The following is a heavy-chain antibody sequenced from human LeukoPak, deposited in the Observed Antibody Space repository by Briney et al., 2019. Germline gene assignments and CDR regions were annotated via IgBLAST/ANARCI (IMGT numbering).Heavy chain of an antibody. CDR1: GYTFTGYY. J-gene: IGHJ4*02. V-gene: IGHV1-2*02. Sequence: ASVKVSCKASGYTFTGYYIHWVRQAPGQGLEWMGWINPNSGGTNYAQKFQGRVTMTRDTSISTAYMELSRLRSDDTAVYYCARAPRAAGYYDSSGYYGYYFDYWGQGTLVTVSS. CDR3: ARAPRAAGYYDSSGYYGYYFDY. CDR2: INPNSGGT. D-gene: IGHD3-22*01.